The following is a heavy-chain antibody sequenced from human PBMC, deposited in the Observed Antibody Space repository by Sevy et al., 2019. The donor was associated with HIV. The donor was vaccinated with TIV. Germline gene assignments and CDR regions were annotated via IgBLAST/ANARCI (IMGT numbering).Heavy chain of an antibody. CDR1: GFPFSNFW. D-gene: IGHD1-26*01. CDR2: IWFDGSEK. Sequence: GGSLRLSCAASGFPFSNFWMTWVRQAPGKGLEWVAVIWFDGSEKYYADSVKGRFTISRDNSKNTLYLQMNSLTAADTAVYYCARGQGDEYNYGLDVWGQGTTVTVSS. J-gene: IGHJ6*02. V-gene: IGHV3-33*08. CDR3: ARGQGDEYNYGLDV.